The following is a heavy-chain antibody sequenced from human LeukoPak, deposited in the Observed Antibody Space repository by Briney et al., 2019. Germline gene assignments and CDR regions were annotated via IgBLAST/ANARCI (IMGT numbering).Heavy chain of an antibody. Sequence: SVKVSCKASGGTFSSYAISWVRQAPGQGLEWMGRIIPILGIANYAQKFQGRVTITADKSTSTAYMELSSLRSEDTAVYYCARVRKLRTRGVMDPLDYWGQGTLVTVSS. D-gene: IGHD3-10*01. J-gene: IGHJ4*02. CDR3: ARVRKLRTRGVMDPLDY. CDR2: IIPILGIA. CDR1: GGTFSSYA. V-gene: IGHV1-69*04.